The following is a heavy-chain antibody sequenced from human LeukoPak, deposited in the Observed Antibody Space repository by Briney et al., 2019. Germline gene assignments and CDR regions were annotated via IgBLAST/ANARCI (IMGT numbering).Heavy chain of an antibody. D-gene: IGHD1-7*01. CDR1: GFTGTNKH. Sequence: PRGAPGLSCAGPGFTGTNKHTKWGRQAPGEGRGMGSVISSGGSTYYADSVKGRFTISRDNSKNTLYLQMNSLRAEDTAVYYCAKDCHWNYDCASPFDYWGQGTLVTVSS. J-gene: IGHJ4*02. CDR3: AKDCHWNYDCASPFDY. V-gene: IGHV3-53*01. CDR2: ISSGGST.